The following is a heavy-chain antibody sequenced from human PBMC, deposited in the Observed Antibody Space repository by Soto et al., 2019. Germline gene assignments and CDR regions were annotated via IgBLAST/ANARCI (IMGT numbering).Heavy chain of an antibody. Sequence: EVQLVESGGGVVQPGGSLRLSCAASGFTFSSEWMHWVRQAPGKGLVWVSRINSDGSSTSYADSVKGRFTISRDNAKNTQHLQMNSLRAEDTGVYYCARDWRYGMDVWGQGTTVTVSS. V-gene: IGHV3-74*01. CDR2: INSDGSST. CDR3: ARDWRYGMDV. D-gene: IGHD3-3*01. J-gene: IGHJ6*02. CDR1: GFTFSSEW.